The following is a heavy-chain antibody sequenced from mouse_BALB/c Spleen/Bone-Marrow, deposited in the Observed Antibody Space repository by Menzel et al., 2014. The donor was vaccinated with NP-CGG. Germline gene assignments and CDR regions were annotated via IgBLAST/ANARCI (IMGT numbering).Heavy chain of an antibody. J-gene: IGHJ2*01. D-gene: IGHD2-4*01. CDR2: IDPANGNT. CDR3: ALYYDYDVGY. V-gene: IGHV14-3*02. CDR1: GFNIKDTY. Sequence: VQLQQSGAELVKPGASVKLSCTASGFNIKDTYMHWVKQRPEQGLEWIGRIDPANGNTKYDPKFQGKATITADTSSNTAYLQLSSLTPEDTAVYYCALYYDYDVGYWGQGTPLTVSS.